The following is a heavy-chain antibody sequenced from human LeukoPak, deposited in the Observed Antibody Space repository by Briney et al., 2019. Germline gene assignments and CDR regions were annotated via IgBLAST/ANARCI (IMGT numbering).Heavy chain of an antibody. D-gene: IGHD3-22*01. J-gene: IGHJ3*02. CDR3: ARAVARAMIVVVIHLDAFDI. CDR2: ISAYNGNT. Sequence: ASVKVSCKASGYTFTSYGISWVRQAPGQGLEWMGWISAYNGNTNYAQKLQGRVTMTTDTSTSTAYMELRSLRSDDTAVYYCARAVARAMIVVVIHLDAFDIWGQGTMVTVSS. V-gene: IGHV1-18*01. CDR1: GYTFTSYG.